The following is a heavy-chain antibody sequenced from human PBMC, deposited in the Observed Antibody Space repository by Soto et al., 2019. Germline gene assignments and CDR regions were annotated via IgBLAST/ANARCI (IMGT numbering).Heavy chain of an antibody. V-gene: IGHV3-30*03. J-gene: IGHJ4*02. CDR2: ISYDGSNR. Sequence: GGSLRLSCAASGFTFSSYGMHWVRQAPGKGLEWVAVISYDGSNRYYADSVKGRFTISRGNAKNSLYLQMNYLRAEDTAVYHCARDYFASGSHDYWGPGTLVTVSS. CDR1: GFTFSSYG. D-gene: IGHD3-10*01. CDR3: ARDYFASGSHDY.